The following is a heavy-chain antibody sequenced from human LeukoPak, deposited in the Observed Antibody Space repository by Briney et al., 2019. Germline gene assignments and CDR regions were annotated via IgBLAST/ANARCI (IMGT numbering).Heavy chain of an antibody. CDR2: ISAYNGNT. D-gene: IGHD4-23*01. CDR3: ARDSRVNQFDY. CDR1: GYTFTSYG. J-gene: IGHJ4*02. V-gene: IGHV1-18*01. Sequence: ASVKVSCKASGYTFTSYGISWVRQAPGQGLEWMGCISAYNGNTNYAQKLQGRVTMTIDTSTSTAYMELRSLRSDDTAVYYCARDSRVNQFDYWGQGTLVTVSS.